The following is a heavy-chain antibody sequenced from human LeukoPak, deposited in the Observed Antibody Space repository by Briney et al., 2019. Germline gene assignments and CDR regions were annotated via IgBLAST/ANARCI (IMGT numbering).Heavy chain of an antibody. Sequence: SETLSLTCAVSGGSISSSNWWSWVRQPPGKGLEWIGEIYHSGSTNYNASLRSRITISVDESKNQFSLKLSSVTAADTAVYYCARAEITYYYDSSGYYLGPYWGQGTLVTVSS. D-gene: IGHD3-22*01. CDR3: ARAEITYYYDSSGYYLGPY. CDR1: GGSISSSNW. J-gene: IGHJ4*02. CDR2: IYHSGST. V-gene: IGHV4-4*02.